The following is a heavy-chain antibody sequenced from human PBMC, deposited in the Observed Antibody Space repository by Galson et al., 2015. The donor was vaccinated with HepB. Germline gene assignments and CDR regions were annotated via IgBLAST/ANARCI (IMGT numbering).Heavy chain of an antibody. D-gene: IGHD2-15*01. CDR1: GFTFSDYY. CDR3: AKDIGGPYYYYGMDV. V-gene: IGHV3-11*01. J-gene: IGHJ6*02. Sequence: SLRLSCAASGFTFSDYYMSWIRQAPGKGLEWVSYISSSGSTIYYADSVKGRFTISRDNAKNSLYLQMNSLRAEDTALYYCAKDIGGPYYYYGMDVWGQGTTVTVSS. CDR2: ISSSGSTI.